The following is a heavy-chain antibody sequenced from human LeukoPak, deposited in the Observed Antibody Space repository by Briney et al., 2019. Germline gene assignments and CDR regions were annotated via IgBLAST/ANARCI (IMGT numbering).Heavy chain of an antibody. CDR3: AKSSGELRFLDH. D-gene: IGHD1-26*01. V-gene: IGHV3-30*18. Sequence: GGSLRLSCAASGFTFSHYGMHWVRQAPGKGLEWVAVISYDGSNKYYADSVKGRFTISRDNSKNTLCLQMSSLRVEDTAVYYCAKSSGELRFLDHWGQGTLVTVSS. J-gene: IGHJ4*02. CDR2: ISYDGSNK. CDR1: GFTFSHYG.